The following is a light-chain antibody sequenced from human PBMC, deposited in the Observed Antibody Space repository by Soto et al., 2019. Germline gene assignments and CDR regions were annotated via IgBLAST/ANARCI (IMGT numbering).Light chain of an antibody. V-gene: IGKV1-39*01. J-gene: IGKJ2*01. CDR2: AAS. CDR3: QQTYRTYT. Sequence: DIQLTQSPASLSASVGDSVTITCRASQTVIKYLNWYQQKPGKAPVPLIYAASTLRSGVPSRFSGSGSGTDFTLTITSLQPEDFATYYCQQTYRTYTFGQGTKLEIK. CDR1: QTVIKY.